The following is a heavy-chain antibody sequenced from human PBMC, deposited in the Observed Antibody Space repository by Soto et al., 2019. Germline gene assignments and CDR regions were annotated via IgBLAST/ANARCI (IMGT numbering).Heavy chain of an antibody. J-gene: IGHJ3*02. CDR3: ARGANTYFDI. CDR2: INRSGGNR. Sequence: EVQLVESGGSVVRPGGSLRLSCTASGFTFDDYGMIWVRQPPGKGLVWVAGINRSGGNRGYADSVKGRFTSSRDNAKKSLYLQMDSLRAEDTAFYYCARGANTYFDIWGKGTMVTVSS. V-gene: IGHV3-20*04. CDR1: GFTFDDYG. D-gene: IGHD2-15*01.